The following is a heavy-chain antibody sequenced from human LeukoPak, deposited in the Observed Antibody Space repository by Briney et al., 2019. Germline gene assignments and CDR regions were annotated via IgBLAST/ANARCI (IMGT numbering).Heavy chain of an antibody. J-gene: IGHJ5*02. CDR3: ARYYDILTGSHNWFDP. Sequence: SVKVSCKASGYTFTDYYMHWVRQAPGQGFEWMGGIIPIFGTANYAQKFQGRVTITADESTSTAYMELSSLRSEDTAVYYCARYYDILTGSHNWFDPWGQGTLVTVSS. CDR2: IIPIFGTA. D-gene: IGHD3-9*01. V-gene: IGHV1-69*13. CDR1: GYTFTDYY.